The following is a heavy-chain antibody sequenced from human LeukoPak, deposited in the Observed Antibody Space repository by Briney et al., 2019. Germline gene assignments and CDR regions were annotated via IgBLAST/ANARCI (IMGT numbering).Heavy chain of an antibody. CDR3: ARQGVVTAN. CDR2: IYYSGST. CDR1: GGSISSGGYY. D-gene: IGHD2-21*02. V-gene: IGHV4-31*03. J-gene: IGHJ4*02. Sequence: SSETLSLTRTVSGGSISSGGYYWSWIRQHPGRGLEWIGYIYYSGSTYYNPSLKSRVTISVDTSKNQFSLKLSSVTAADTAVYYCARQGVVTANWGQGTLVTVS.